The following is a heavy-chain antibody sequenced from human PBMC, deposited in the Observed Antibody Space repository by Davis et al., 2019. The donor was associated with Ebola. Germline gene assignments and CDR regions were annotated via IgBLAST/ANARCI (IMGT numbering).Heavy chain of an antibody. Sequence: PSETLSLTCTVSGGSINSGAYFWTWVRRHPGKGLEWIGYIYYSGDTYYSPSLKGRVTMSVDTSKNQFSLKLNSVTAADTAVYFCARGLADHDFWGGHNHYHGTDVWGPGTTVTVSS. CDR3: ARGLADHDFWGGHNHYHGTDV. D-gene: IGHD3-3*01. V-gene: IGHV4-31*03. CDR2: IYYSGDT. J-gene: IGHJ6*02. CDR1: GGSINSGAYF.